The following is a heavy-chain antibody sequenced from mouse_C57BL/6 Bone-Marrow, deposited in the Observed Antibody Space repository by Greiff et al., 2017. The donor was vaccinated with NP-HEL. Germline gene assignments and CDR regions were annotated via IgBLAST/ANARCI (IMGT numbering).Heavy chain of an antibody. J-gene: IGHJ1*03. Sequence: EVQLQESGGGLVQPGGSMKLSCVASGFTFSNYWMNWVRQSPEKGLEWVAQIRLKSDNYATHYAESVKGRFTISRDDSKSSVYLQMNNLRAEDTVIYYCTDYYGGYFDVWGTGTTVTVSS. V-gene: IGHV6-3*01. CDR2: IRLKSDNYAT. D-gene: IGHD1-1*01. CDR1: GFTFSNYW. CDR3: TDYYGGYFDV.